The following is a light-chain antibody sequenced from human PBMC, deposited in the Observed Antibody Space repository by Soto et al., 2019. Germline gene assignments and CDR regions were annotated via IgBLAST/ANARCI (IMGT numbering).Light chain of an antibody. CDR1: SSDVGGYNY. Sequence: QSALTQPPSASGSPGQSVAISCTGTSSDVGGYNYVSWYQQHPGKAPKLMIYEVNKRPSGVPDRFSGSISGAERYLTISSLQSEDEADYYCQTWGPVIQVFGGGTKLTVL. V-gene: IGLV2-8*01. CDR2: EVN. CDR3: QTWGPVIQV. J-gene: IGLJ3*02.